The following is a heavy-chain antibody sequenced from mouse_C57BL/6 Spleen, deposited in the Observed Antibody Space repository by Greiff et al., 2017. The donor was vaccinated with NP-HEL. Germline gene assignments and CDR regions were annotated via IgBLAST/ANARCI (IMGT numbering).Heavy chain of an antibody. CDR2: IYWDDDK. J-gene: IGHJ3*01. Sequence: QVTLKVCGPGILQSSQTLSLTCSFSGFSLSTSGMGVSWIRQPSGKGLEWLAHIYWDDDKRYNPSLKSRLTISKDTSRNQVFLKITSVDTADTATYYCARITTRGAWFAYWGQGTLVTVSA. CDR1: GFSLSTSGMG. V-gene: IGHV8-12*01. D-gene: IGHD1-1*01. CDR3: ARITTRGAWFAY.